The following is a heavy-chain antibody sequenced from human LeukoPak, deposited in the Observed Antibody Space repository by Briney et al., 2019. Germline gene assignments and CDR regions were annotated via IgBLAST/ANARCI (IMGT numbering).Heavy chain of an antibody. J-gene: IGHJ4*02. CDR2: IWSDGSYK. CDR3: AREGYCRGTSCLPSIDY. V-gene: IGHV3-33*01. Sequence: GGTLRLSCAASGFIFSNYGMHWVRQAPGKGLEWVAVIWSDGSYKYYADSVKGRFTTSKDNTKNTVFLQLNSLRAEDTGVYYCAREGYCRGTSCLPSIDYWGQGTLVTVSS. D-gene: IGHD2-2*01. CDR1: GFIFSNYG.